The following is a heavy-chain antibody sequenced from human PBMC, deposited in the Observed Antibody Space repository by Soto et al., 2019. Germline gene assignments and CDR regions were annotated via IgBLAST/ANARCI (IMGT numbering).Heavy chain of an antibody. CDR3: ARESPLDSSGDGRAFDI. V-gene: IGHV3-33*01. J-gene: IGHJ3*02. D-gene: IGHD2-15*01. Sequence: QVQLVESGGGVVQPGRSLRLSCAASGFTFSSYGMHWVRQAPGKGLEWVAVIWYDGSNKYYADSVKGRFTISRDNSKNTLNLQMNSLRAEDTAVYCCARESPLDSSGDGRAFDIWGQGTMVTVSS. CDR2: IWYDGSNK. CDR1: GFTFSSYG.